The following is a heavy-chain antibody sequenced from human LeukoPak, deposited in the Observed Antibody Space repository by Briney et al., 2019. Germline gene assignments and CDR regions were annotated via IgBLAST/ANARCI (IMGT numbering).Heavy chain of an antibody. Sequence: GGSLRLSCAGSDFTFSTYWMHWLRQAPGRGRVWVSRISTDGISRTYVDSVQGRFTISRDNARNPLLLQMDSLRAEDTAVYYCVRGTSRENGYGGDDPYWGQGTPVIVSS. CDR1: DFTFSTYW. CDR2: ISTDGISR. D-gene: IGHD5-12*01. CDR3: VRGTSRENGYGGDDPY. J-gene: IGHJ4*02. V-gene: IGHV3-74*01.